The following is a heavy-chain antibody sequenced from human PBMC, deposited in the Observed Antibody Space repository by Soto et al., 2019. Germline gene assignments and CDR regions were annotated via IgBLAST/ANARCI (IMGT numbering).Heavy chain of an antibody. V-gene: IGHV4-38-2*02. CDR3: ARLVVVAATWDY. Sequence: SETLSLTCTVSGYSISSGYYWGWIRQPPGKGLEWIGSIYHSGSTYYNPSLKSRVTISVDTSKNQFSLKLSSVTAADTAVYYCARLVVVAATWDYWGQGTLVTVSS. J-gene: IGHJ4*02. D-gene: IGHD2-15*01. CDR2: IYHSGST. CDR1: GYSISSGYY.